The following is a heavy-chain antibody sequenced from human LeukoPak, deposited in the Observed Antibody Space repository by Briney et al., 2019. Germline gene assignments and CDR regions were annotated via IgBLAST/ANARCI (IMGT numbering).Heavy chain of an antibody. CDR1: GGSISRYY. D-gene: IGHD6-19*01. J-gene: IGHJ4*02. V-gene: IGHV4-59*08. Sequence: SETLSLTCSVSGGSISRYYWSWIRRPPGKGLEWIGYVDDSGNTHYNPSLESRVTISIDASQNQFSLRLSSVTAADTAVYFCARQVVAVAGTGYFDYWGQGTLVTVSS. CDR3: ARQVVAVAGTGYFDY. CDR2: VDDSGNT.